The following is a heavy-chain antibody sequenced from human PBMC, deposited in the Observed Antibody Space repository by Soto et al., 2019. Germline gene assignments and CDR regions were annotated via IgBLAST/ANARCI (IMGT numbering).Heavy chain of an antibody. J-gene: IGHJ5*02. D-gene: IGHD2-15*01. CDR2: ISGSGDYT. Sequence: EVQLLESGGGLVQPGESLRLSCAASGFTFSSYAMTWVRQAPGKRLEWVSSISGSGDYTYFADSVKGRFTISRDNSKDTLYLQMSSLRVEDTAIYYCAKDSRSHPQGWFDPWGQGTLVTVSS. V-gene: IGHV3-23*01. CDR1: GFTFSSYA. CDR3: AKDSRSHPQGWFDP.